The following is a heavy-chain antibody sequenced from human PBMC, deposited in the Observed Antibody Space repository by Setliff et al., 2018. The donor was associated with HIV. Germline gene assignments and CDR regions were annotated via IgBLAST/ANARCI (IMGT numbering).Heavy chain of an antibody. CDR2: ISYSGST. V-gene: IGHV4-59*01. D-gene: IGHD3-9*01. J-gene: IGHJ6*03. CDR1: GDSISSNS. CDR3: ARLRGLARIYFHYYMDV. Sequence: PSETLSLTCTVSGDSISSNSWSWIRQPPGGGLEFIGYISYSGSTNYNPSLKSRITISVDTSKNRFSLKLMSVTAADTAVYYCARLRGLARIYFHYYMDVWGKGTTVTSP.